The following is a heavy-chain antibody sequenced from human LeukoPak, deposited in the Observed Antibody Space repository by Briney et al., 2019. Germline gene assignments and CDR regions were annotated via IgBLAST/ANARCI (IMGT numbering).Heavy chain of an antibody. J-gene: IGHJ4*02. D-gene: IGHD2-2*01. CDR3: ARGGYQLLWY. Sequence: PGGSLRLSCAASGFTFSTYWMSWVRQAPGTGLEWVASIKQDGSEKSYVDSVKGRFTISRDNAKNLLYLQMNSLRAEDTAVYYCARGGYQLLWYWGQGTLVTVSS. V-gene: IGHV3-7*04. CDR2: IKQDGSEK. CDR1: GFTFSTYW.